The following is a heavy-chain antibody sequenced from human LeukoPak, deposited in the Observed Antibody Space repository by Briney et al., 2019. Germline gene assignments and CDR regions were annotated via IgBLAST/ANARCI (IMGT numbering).Heavy chain of an antibody. V-gene: IGHV1-8*01. D-gene: IGHD3-22*01. Sequence: ASVKVSRKASGYTFTSYDINWVRQATGQGLEWMGWMNPNSGNTGYAQKFQGRVTMTRNTSISTAYMELSSLRSEDTAVYYCARGRLRITMIVVVNDAFDIWGQGTMVTVSS. CDR1: GYTFTSYD. CDR2: MNPNSGNT. J-gene: IGHJ3*02. CDR3: ARGRLRITMIVVVNDAFDI.